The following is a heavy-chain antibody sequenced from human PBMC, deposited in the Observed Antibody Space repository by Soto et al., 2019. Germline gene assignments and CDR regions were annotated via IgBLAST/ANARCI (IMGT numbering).Heavy chain of an antibody. J-gene: IGHJ5*02. CDR1: GGSIRSTGFH. V-gene: IGHV4-31*03. CDR3: ARDPAP. CDR2: IYYSATT. Sequence: QVQLQESGPGLVKPSQTLSLTCTFSGGSIRSTGFHWSWIRQHPGKGLEWIGYIYYSATTAYNPSLKSRVTISVDTSKNQFSLKLSSVTVADTAVYYCARDPAPWGQGALVTVSS.